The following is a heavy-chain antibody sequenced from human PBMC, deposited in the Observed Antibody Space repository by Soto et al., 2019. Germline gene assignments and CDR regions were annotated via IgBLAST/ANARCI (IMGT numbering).Heavy chain of an antibody. CDR3: ARGRIVASIHDAFEI. CDR1: GYPFTSYG. Sequence: QGHLLQSGDEVKMPGASVRVSCRASGYPFTSYGISWVRQAPGQGLEWVAWISAYNGNRDTAQKFQGRVTMTLDTSTDTAHMELGDLTSADTGVYYCARGRIVASIHDAFEIWGQGTKVTVSS. J-gene: IGHJ3*02. CDR2: ISAYNGNR. V-gene: IGHV1-18*01. D-gene: IGHD5-12*01.